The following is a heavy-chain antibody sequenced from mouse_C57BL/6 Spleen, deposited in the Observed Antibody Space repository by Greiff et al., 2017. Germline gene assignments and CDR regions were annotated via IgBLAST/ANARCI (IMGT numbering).Heavy chain of an antibody. J-gene: IGHJ4*01. D-gene: IGHD2-1*01. CDR2: IYPGGGDT. Sequence: QVQLQQSGAELVKPGASVKISCKASGYEISSYWMNWVKQRPGKGLEWIGQIYPGGGDTNYNGKFKGKATLTADKSSSTAYMQLSSLTSEDSAVYFCAYYGNYYAMDYWGQGTSVTVSS. V-gene: IGHV1-80*01. CDR3: AYYGNYYAMDY. CDR1: GYEISSYW.